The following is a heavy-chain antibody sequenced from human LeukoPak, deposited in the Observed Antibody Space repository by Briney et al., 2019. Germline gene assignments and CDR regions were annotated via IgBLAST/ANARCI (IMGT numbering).Heavy chain of an antibody. CDR1: GFTFSSYA. J-gene: IGHJ4*02. CDR3: ARGGDYGDYVHY. V-gene: IGHV3-23*01. CDR2: ISGSGGST. Sequence: GGSLRLSCAASGFTFSSYAMSWVRQAPGKGLEWVSAISGSGGSTYYADSVKGRFTISRDNSKNTLYLQMNSLRAEDTAVYYCARGGDYGDYVHYWGQGTLVTVSS. D-gene: IGHD4-17*01.